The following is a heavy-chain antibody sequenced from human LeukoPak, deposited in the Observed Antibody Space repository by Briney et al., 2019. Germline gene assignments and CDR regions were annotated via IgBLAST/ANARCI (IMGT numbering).Heavy chain of an antibody. CDR1: GGSISSYY. D-gene: IGHD5-18*01. CDR3: ARGSGGYSYYYYYGMDV. J-gene: IGHJ6*02. CDR2: IYYSGST. Sequence: SETLSLTCTVSGGSISSYYWSWIQQPPGKGLEWVGYIYYSGSTNYNPSLKSRVTISVDTSKNQFSLKLSSVTAADTAVYYCARGSGGYSYYYYYGMDVWGQGTTVTVSS. V-gene: IGHV4-59*01.